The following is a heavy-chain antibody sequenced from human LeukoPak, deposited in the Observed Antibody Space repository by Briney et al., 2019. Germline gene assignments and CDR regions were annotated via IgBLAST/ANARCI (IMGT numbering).Heavy chain of an antibody. V-gene: IGHV4-39*01. Sequence: SETLSLTCAVSGGCISSSNWWSWVRQPPGKGLEWIGSIYYSGSTYYNPSLKSRVTISVDTSKNQFSLKLSSVTAADTAVYYCAKAGGWYDPYYFDYWGQGTLVTVSS. CDR3: AKAGGWYDPYYFDY. D-gene: IGHD6-19*01. J-gene: IGHJ4*02. CDR2: IYYSGST. CDR1: GGCISSSNW.